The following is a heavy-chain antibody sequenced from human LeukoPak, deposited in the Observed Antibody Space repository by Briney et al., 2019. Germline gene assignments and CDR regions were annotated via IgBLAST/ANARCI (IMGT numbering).Heavy chain of an antibody. V-gene: IGHV3-30-3*01. J-gene: IGHJ4*02. CDR1: GFTFSSYA. D-gene: IGHD2-15*01. CDR3: ARDKGYCSGGSCSYYFDY. CDR2: ISYDGSNK. Sequence: GGSLRLSCAASGFTFSSYAMHWVRQAPGEGLEWVAVISYDGSNKYYADSVKGRFTISRDNSKNTLYLQMNSLRAEDTAVYYCARDKGYCSGGSCSYYFDYWGQGTLVTVSS.